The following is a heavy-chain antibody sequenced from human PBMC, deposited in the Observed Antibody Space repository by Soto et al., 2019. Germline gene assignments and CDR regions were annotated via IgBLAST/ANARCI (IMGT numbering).Heavy chain of an antibody. D-gene: IGHD4-17*01. J-gene: IGHJ6*02. Sequence: QVQLQESGPGLVKPSQTLSLTCTVSGGSISSGGYYWSWIRQHPGKGLEWIGYIYYSGSTYYNPSLKSRVTISVDTSKNQFSLKLSSVTAADTAVYYCARGQIDDYGDYPQNYYYYYGMDVWGQGTTVTVSS. CDR3: ARGQIDDYGDYPQNYYYYYGMDV. CDR1: GGSISSGGYY. CDR2: IYYSGST. V-gene: IGHV4-31*03.